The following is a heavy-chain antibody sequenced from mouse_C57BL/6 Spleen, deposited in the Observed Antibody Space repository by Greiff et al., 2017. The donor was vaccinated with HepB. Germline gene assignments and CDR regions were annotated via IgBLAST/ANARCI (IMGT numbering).Heavy chain of an antibody. D-gene: IGHD1-1*01. J-gene: IGHJ1*03. Sequence: EVHLVESGGGLVKPGGSLKLSCAASGFTFSDYGMHWVRQAPEKGLEWVAYISSGSSTIYYADTVKGRFTISRDNAKNTLFLQMTSLRSEDTAMYYCARLTTVTRYFDVWGTGTTVTVSS. CDR3: ARLTTVTRYFDV. CDR1: GFTFSDYG. V-gene: IGHV5-17*01. CDR2: ISSGSSTI.